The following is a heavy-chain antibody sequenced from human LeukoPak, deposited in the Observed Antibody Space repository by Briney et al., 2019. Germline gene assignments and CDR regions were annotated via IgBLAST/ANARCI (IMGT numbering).Heavy chain of an antibody. CDR1: GYTFTSYY. V-gene: IGHV1-46*01. CDR2: INPSGGST. D-gene: IGHD3-10*01. Sequence: ASVKVSCKASGYTFTSYYMHWVRQAPGQGLEWMGIINPSGGSTSYAQKFQGRVTMTTDTSTNTAYMELRSLRSDDTAIYFCARAPEAGYFGSGSYPHYWGQGTLVTVSS. J-gene: IGHJ4*02. CDR3: ARAPEAGYFGSGSYPHY.